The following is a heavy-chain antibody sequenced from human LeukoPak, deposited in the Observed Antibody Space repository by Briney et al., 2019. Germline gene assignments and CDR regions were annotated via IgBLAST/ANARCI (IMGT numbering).Heavy chain of an antibody. CDR3: ARNGHGANSHLKWYFDL. J-gene: IGHJ2*01. Sequence: SETLSLTCNVSGVSISSSIYYWAWIRQPPGKGLEWIGSIFYSGSAYYSPSLKSRLAIPLDTSKNQFSLKLSCVTAADTAVYYCARNGHGANSHLKWYFDLWGRGTLVTVSS. CDR2: IFYSGSA. CDR1: GVSISSSIYY. D-gene: IGHD4-23*01. V-gene: IGHV4-39*01.